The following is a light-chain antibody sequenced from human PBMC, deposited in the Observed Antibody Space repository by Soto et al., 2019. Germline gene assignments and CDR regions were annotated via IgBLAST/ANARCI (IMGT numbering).Light chain of an antibody. V-gene: IGKV3-20*01. CDR3: QHYGDSSWT. CDR2: GVS. J-gene: IGKJ1*01. Sequence: EIVLTQSPVALSLSPGERATLSCRASQSVSSTLLTWYQQKPGQAPRLLIYGVSSRATGIPDRFSCSGSGTDFTLTISRLEPEDFAVYCWQHYGDSSWTCGQGTRVEIK. CDR1: QSVSSTL.